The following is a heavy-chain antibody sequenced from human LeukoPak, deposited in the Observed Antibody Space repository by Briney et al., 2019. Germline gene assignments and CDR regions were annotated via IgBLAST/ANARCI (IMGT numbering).Heavy chain of an antibody. CDR2: IYSDGTT. D-gene: IGHD4-11*01. CDR3: ARDSPYSDYLIGGAFNI. J-gene: IGHJ3*02. CDR1: GFTFGSNY. V-gene: IGHV3-53*01. Sequence: GGSLRLSCAASGFTFGSNYMSWVRQAPGKGLEWVSVIYSDGTTYYADSVKGRFTISRDNSKNTLYLQMNSLGAEDTAVYYCARDSPYSDYLIGGAFNIWGQGTMVTVSS.